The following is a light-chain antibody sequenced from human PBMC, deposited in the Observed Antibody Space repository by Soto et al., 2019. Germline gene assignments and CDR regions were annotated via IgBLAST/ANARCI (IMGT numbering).Light chain of an antibody. Sequence: EIVLTQSPATLSLSPGERATLSCRASQSVGSFLAWYQQKPGQAPRLLIYDTYKRPTGVPARFTGSGSGADFTLTINSLEPEDFAVYYCQQRSDWPPLTFGQGTRLESK. J-gene: IGKJ5*01. V-gene: IGKV3-11*01. CDR2: DTY. CDR3: QQRSDWPPLT. CDR1: QSVGSF.